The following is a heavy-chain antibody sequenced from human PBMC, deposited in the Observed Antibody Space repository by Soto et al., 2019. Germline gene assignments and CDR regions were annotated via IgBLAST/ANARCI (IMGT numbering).Heavy chain of an antibody. J-gene: IGHJ6*02. V-gene: IGHV3-23*01. D-gene: IGHD2-2*01. CDR2: ISGSGGST. CDR1: GFTFSSYA. CDR3: ARVVPAAIAPIHIPVLFYYGMDV. Sequence: GGSLRLSCAASGFTFSSYAMSWVRQAPGKGLEWVSAISGSGGSTYYADSVKGRFTISRDNSKNTLYLQMNSLIAEDTAVYYCARVVPAAIAPIHIPVLFYYGMDVWGQGTTVTVSS.